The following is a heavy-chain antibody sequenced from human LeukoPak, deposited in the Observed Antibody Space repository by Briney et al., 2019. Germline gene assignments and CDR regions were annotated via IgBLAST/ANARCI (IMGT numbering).Heavy chain of an antibody. Sequence: SETLSLTCAVYGGSFSGYYWSWIRQPPGKGLEWIGEINHSGSTNYNPSLKSRVTISVDTSKNQFSLKLSSVTAADTAVYYCARRRNYYDGSGYYGDHFDYWGQGTLVTVSS. CDR2: INHSGST. D-gene: IGHD3-22*01. CDR3: ARRRNYYDGSGYYGDHFDY. V-gene: IGHV4-34*01. J-gene: IGHJ4*02. CDR1: GGSFSGYY.